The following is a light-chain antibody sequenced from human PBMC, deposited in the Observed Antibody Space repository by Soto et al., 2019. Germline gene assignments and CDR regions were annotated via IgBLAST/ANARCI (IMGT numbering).Light chain of an antibody. CDR2: GAS. J-gene: IGKJ1*01. V-gene: IGKV3-20*01. CDR1: QTISSSL. Sequence: EIVLTQSPGTLSLSPGERATLSCRASQTISSSLLAWYQQKPGQAPRLLISGASSRATGIPDRFSGSGSGTEFTLTISRLEPEDFAVYYCQHYVSSPWTFGQGTKVEIK. CDR3: QHYVSSPWT.